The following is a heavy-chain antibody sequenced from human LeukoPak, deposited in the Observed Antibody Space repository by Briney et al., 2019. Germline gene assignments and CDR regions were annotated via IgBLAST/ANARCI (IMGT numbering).Heavy chain of an antibody. Sequence: GGSLRLSCAASGFTFSSYAMSWVRQAPGKGLEWVSSISGGGANTYYADSVKGRFTISRDNSKNTLSLLMDSLRAEDTAVYYCARRRDEALDYWGQGTLVTVSS. D-gene: IGHD1-14*01. V-gene: IGHV3-23*01. CDR2: ISGGGANT. CDR3: ARRRDEALDY. J-gene: IGHJ4*02. CDR1: GFTFSSYA.